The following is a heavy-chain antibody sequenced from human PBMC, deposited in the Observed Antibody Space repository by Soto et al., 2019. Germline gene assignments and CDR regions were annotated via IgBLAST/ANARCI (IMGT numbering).Heavy chain of an antibody. J-gene: IGHJ4*01. CDR3: ARTKCSGGSCYSWSLDY. D-gene: IGHD2-15*01. CDR2: RYYSEST. V-gene: IGHV4-31*03. CDR1: GGSITTGGYY. Sequence: PSETLSLTCTVSGGSITTGGYYWSWIRQLPGKGLEWIGHRYYSESTYCNPSLKSRVSISLDTSKNQFSLKLSFVTAADTAMYYCARTKCSGGSCYSWSLDYWGHGTPFPVCS.